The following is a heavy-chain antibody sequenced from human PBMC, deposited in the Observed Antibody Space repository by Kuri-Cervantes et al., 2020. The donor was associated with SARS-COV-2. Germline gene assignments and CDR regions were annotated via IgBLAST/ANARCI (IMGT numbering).Heavy chain of an antibody. CDR1: GYTFTSYY. V-gene: IGHV1-46*01. CDR3: ATAPILVCSGGSCYPRRQNWFDP. CDR2: INPSGGST. J-gene: IGHJ5*02. Sequence: ASVKVSCKASGYTFTSYYMHWVRQAPGQGLEWMGIINPSGGSTSYAQKFQGRVTMTRDTSTSTVYMELSSLRSEDTAVYYCATAPILVCSGGSCYPRRQNWFDPWGQGTLVTVSS. D-gene: IGHD2-15*01.